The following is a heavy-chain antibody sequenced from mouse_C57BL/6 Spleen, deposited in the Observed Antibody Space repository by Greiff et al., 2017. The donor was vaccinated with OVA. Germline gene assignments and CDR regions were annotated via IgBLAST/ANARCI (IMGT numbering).Heavy chain of an antibody. J-gene: IGHJ2*01. CDR2: ISSGGSYT. Sequence: EVLLVESGGDLVKPGGSLKLSCAASGFTFSSYGMSWVRQTPDKRLEWVATISSGGSYTYYPDSVKGRFTISRDNAKNTLYLQMSSLKSEDTAMYYCARQRTGTFYYFDYWGQGTTLTVSS. D-gene: IGHD4-1*01. CDR3: ARQRTGTFYYFDY. CDR1: GFTFSSYG. V-gene: IGHV5-6*01.